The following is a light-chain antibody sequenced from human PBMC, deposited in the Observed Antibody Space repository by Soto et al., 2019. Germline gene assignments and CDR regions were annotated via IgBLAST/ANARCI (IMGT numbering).Light chain of an antibody. CDR2: DAS. J-gene: IGKJ4*01. V-gene: IGKV1-33*01. CDR1: QDISNY. Sequence: DIQMTQSPSSLSASVGDRVTITCQASQDISNYLNWYQQKPGKAPKLLIYDASNLETGVPSRFSGSGSGTDFTLTISSLQPEDFATYYCQQLHNYPLTFGGGTKVDIK. CDR3: QQLHNYPLT.